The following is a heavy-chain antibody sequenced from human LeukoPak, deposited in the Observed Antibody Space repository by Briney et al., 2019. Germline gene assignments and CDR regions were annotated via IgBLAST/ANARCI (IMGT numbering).Heavy chain of an antibody. Sequence: ASVKVSCKASGGTFSSYAISWVRQAPGQGLEWMGRIIPILGIANYAQKFQGRVTITADKSTSTAYMELSSLRSEDTAVYYCARFSDILTGYRYYGTDVWGQGTTVTVSS. CDR3: ARFSDILTGYRYYGTDV. J-gene: IGHJ6*02. V-gene: IGHV1-69*04. CDR2: IIPILGIA. D-gene: IGHD3-9*01. CDR1: GGTFSSYA.